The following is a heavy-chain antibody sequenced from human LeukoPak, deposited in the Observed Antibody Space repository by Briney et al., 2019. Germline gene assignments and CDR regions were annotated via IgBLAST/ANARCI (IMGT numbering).Heavy chain of an antibody. V-gene: IGHV3-23*01. CDR2: ISDSGGST. Sequence: PGGSLRLSCAASGFSFSIYATTWVRQAPGKGLEWVSSISDSGGSTYYADSVKGRFTISRDNSKNTVYLQMNSLRAEDTAVYYCANEGPNFDYWGQGTLVTVSS. CDR3: ANEGPNFDY. J-gene: IGHJ4*02. D-gene: IGHD2-8*01. CDR1: GFSFSIYA.